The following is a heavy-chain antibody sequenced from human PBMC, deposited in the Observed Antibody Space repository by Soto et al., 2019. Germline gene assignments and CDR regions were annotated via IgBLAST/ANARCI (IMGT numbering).Heavy chain of an antibody. CDR3: AREGDSSGYYQVPFDY. CDR2: IIPILGIA. Sequence: QVQLVQSGAEVKKPGSSVKVSCKASGGTFSSYTISWVRQAPGQGLEWMGRIIPILGIANYAQKFQGRVTITADTSTSTAYMELSSLRSEDTAVYYCAREGDSSGYYQVPFDYWGQGTLVTVSS. V-gene: IGHV1-69*08. D-gene: IGHD3-22*01. J-gene: IGHJ4*02. CDR1: GGTFSSYT.